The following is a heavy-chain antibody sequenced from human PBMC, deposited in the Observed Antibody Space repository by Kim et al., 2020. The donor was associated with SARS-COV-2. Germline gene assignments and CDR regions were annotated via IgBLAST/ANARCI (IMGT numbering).Heavy chain of an antibody. CDR3: ARARYQLLEYYYYGMGV. Sequence: VKGRFTISRDNAKNSLYLQMNSLRAEDTAVYYCARARYQLLEYYYYGMGVWGQGTTVTVSS. V-gene: IGHV3-21*01. D-gene: IGHD2-2*01. J-gene: IGHJ6*02.